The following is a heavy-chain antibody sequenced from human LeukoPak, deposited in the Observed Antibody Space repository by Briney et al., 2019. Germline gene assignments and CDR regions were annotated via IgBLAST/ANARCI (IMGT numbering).Heavy chain of an antibody. D-gene: IGHD1-26*01. J-gene: IGHJ4*02. CDR2: INKDGSVT. V-gene: IGHV3-74*01. CDR1: GFTFSSSW. Sequence: GGSLRLSCAASGFTFSSSWIQWVRQAPGEGLVCVSRINKDGSVTDYAESVKGRFSISRDNAKNTLYLQVNSLRVEDTAIYYCVKVRGRARVGYFDYWGQGTLVTVSS. CDR3: VKVRGRARVGYFDY.